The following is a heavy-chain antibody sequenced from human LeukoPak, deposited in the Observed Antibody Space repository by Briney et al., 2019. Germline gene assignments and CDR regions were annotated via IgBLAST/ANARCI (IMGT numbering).Heavy chain of an antibody. D-gene: IGHD2-21*01. CDR2: IYTSGST. CDR3: ARDRDCGGDCYSNY. V-gene: IGHV4-4*07. CDR1: GGSISSYY. Sequence: SETLSLTCTVSGGSISSYYWSWIRQPAGKGLEWIGRIYTSGSTNYNPSLKSRVTISVDTSKNQFSLKLSSVTAADTAVYYCARDRDCGGDCYSNYWGQGTLVTVSS. J-gene: IGHJ4*02.